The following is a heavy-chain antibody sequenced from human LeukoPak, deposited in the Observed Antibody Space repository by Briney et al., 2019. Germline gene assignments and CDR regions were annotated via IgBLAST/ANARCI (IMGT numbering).Heavy chain of an antibody. CDR3: ARDRGYCSGGSCYFNWFDP. CDR2: ISAYNGNT. D-gene: IGHD2-15*01. V-gene: IGHV1-18*01. CDR1: GYTFTSYG. Sequence: ASVKVSCKASGYTFTSYGISWVRQAPGQGLEWMGWISAYNGNTNYAQKLQGRVTMTTDTSTSTAYMELRSLRSDDTAVYYCARDRGYCSGGSCYFNWFDPWGRGTLVTVSS. J-gene: IGHJ5*02.